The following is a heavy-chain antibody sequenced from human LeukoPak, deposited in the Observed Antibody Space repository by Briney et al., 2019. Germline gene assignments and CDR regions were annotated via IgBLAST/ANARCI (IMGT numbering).Heavy chain of an antibody. V-gene: IGHV4-59*01. D-gene: IGHD3-10*01. CDR2: IYYSGST. Sequence: PSETLSLTCTVSGGSINSFCWSWIRQPPGGGLGWIGYIYYSGSTNYNPSLKSRVTISVDASKNQFSLWLSSVTAADTAVYYCARLARLTLIRGVTGYHSLDVWGKGTKVTVSS. J-gene: IGHJ6*04. CDR3: ARLARLTLIRGVTGYHSLDV. CDR1: GGSINSFC.